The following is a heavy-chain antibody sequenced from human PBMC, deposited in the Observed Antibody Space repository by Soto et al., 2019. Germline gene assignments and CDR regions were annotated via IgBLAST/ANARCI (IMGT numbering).Heavy chain of an antibody. CDR2: ISSDISYI. CDR3: VASSRYYDFRSGYQGDFDY. Sequence: GGSLRLSCAASGFTFSTYSMNWVRQAPGKGLEWVSSISSDISYIYYADSVKGRFTISRDNANNSLYLQMSSLRAEDTAVYHCVASSRYYDFRSGYQGDFDYSGQGTLVTVSS. D-gene: IGHD3-3*01. J-gene: IGHJ4*02. V-gene: IGHV3-21*01. CDR1: GFTFSTYS.